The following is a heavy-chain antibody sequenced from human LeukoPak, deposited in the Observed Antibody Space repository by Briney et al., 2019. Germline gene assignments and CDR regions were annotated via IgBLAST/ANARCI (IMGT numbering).Heavy chain of an antibody. CDR1: GGSISSYY. V-gene: IGHV4-4*07. J-gene: IGHJ5*02. CDR2: IYTSGST. Sequence: SETLSLTCTVSGGSISSYYWSWIRQPAGKGLEWIGRIYTSGSTNYNPSLKSRVTMSVDTPKNQFSLKLSSVTAADTAVYYCARAKCSSTSCYKFDPWGQGTLVTVSS. CDR3: ARAKCSSTSCYKFDP. D-gene: IGHD2-2*02.